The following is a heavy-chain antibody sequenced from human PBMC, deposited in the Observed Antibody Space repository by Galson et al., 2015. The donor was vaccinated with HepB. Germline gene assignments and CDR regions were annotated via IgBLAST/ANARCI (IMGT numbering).Heavy chain of an antibody. CDR1: EFTFSKAW. CDR3: TSCGVDCNYYHYYGMDV. CDR2: IKSKAGGGAT. J-gene: IGHJ6*02. Sequence: SLRLSCAASEFTFSKAWMSWVRQAPGKGLEWVGRIKSKAGGGATDYAAPVEGRFTISREDSKQTVYLEMNSLKAEDTAVYYCTSCGVDCNYYHYYGMDVWGQGTTVIVSS. D-gene: IGHD2-21*02. V-gene: IGHV3-15*01.